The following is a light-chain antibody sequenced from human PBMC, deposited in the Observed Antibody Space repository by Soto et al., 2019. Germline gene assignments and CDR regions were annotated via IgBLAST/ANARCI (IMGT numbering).Light chain of an antibody. J-gene: IGKJ5*01. CDR2: GAS. Sequence: EIVLTQSPGTLSLSPGERATLSCRVSQSVSSNLAWYQQKPGQAPRLLIYGASTRATGIPARFSGSGSGTEFTLTISSLQSEDFAVYYCQQYTNWPPPITFGQGTRLEIK. CDR3: QQYTNWPPPIT. CDR1: QSVSSN. V-gene: IGKV3D-15*01.